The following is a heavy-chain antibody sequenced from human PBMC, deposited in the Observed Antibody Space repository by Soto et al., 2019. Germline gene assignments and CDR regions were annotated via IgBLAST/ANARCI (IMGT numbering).Heavy chain of an antibody. J-gene: IGHJ4*02. CDR3: ARDIILMVRGASLGGY. Sequence: QVQLVESGGGVVQPGRSLRLSCAASGFTFSTFGMHWVRQAPGKGLEWVAVISHDGSNKNYADSVKGRFTISRDNSKNTLYLQMNSLRPEDTAVYYCARDIILMVRGASLGGYWGQGTLVTVSS. CDR1: GFTFSTFG. CDR2: ISHDGSNK. D-gene: IGHD3-10*01. V-gene: IGHV3-30-3*01.